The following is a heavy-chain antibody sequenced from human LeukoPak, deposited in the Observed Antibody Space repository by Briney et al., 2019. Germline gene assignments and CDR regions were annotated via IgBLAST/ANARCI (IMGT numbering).Heavy chain of an antibody. Sequence: GGSLRLSCAASGFTFSGSVMHWVRQASGKGLEWVGRITSKPNSYATVYAASVKGRFTISSDDSKNTAYLQMNSLKTEDMAVYYCTGGSGWYSPDYWGQGTLVTVSS. D-gene: IGHD6-19*01. CDR1: GFTFSGSV. CDR3: TGGSGWYSPDY. V-gene: IGHV3-73*01. CDR2: ITSKPNSYAT. J-gene: IGHJ4*02.